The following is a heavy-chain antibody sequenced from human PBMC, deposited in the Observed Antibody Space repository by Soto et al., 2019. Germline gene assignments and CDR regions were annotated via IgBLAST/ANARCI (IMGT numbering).Heavy chain of an antibody. V-gene: IGHV3-30*03. CDR2: ISYDGSNK. CDR3: ATDLPITMIVVDAFDI. J-gene: IGHJ3*02. Sequence: QVQLVESGGGVVQPGRSLRLSCAASGFTFSSYGMHWVRQAPGKGLEWVAVISYDGSNKYYADSVKGRFTISRDNSKNTLYLQMNSLRAEDTAVYYSATDLPITMIVVDAFDIWGQGTMVTVSS. D-gene: IGHD3-22*01. CDR1: GFTFSSYG.